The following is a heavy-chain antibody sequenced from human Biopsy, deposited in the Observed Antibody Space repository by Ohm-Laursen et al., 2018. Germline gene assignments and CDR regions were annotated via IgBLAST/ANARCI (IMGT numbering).Heavy chain of an antibody. Sequence: SVKVSCKASGYTFAGYYLHWVRQAPGHGLEWMGWINPNNGNANYAQSLQGRLTLTRDTSISTAYMELTSLTFDDTAIYYCARVPAYPSIDGYYGLDLWGQGTTVIVSS. J-gene: IGHJ6*02. V-gene: IGHV1-2*02. CDR2: INPNNGNA. CDR3: ARVPAYPSIDGYYGLDL. D-gene: IGHD3-9*01. CDR1: GYTFAGYY.